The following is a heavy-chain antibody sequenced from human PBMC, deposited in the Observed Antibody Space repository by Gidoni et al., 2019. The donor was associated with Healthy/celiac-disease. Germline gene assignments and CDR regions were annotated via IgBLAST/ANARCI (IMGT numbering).Heavy chain of an antibody. J-gene: IGHJ4*02. V-gene: IGHV3-11*01. CDR2: ISSSGSTI. CDR3: AREGEPYSYGSFDY. D-gene: IGHD5-18*01. Sequence: WVSYISSSGSTIYYADSVKGRFTISRDNAKNSLYLQMNSLRAEDTAVYYCAREGEPYSYGSFDYWGQGTLVTVSS.